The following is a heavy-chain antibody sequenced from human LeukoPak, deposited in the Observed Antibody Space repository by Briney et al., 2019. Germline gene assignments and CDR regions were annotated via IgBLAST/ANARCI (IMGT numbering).Heavy chain of an antibody. CDR3: ARLWKYTPVSYGMDV. J-gene: IGHJ6*02. Sequence: GGSLRLSCAASGFTFSDYYMSWIRQAPGKGLEWVSYISSSGSTIYYADSVKGRFTISRDNAKNSLYLQMNSLRAEDTAVYYCARLWKYTPVSYGMDVWGQGTTVTVSS. V-gene: IGHV3-11*01. D-gene: IGHD1-7*01. CDR2: ISSSGSTI. CDR1: GFTFSDYY.